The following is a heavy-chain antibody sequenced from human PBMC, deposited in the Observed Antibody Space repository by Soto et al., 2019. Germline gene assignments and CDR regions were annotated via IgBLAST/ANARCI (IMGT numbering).Heavy chain of an antibody. Sequence: GESLKISCKGSGYSFTSYWIGWVRQMPGKGLEWMGIIYPGDSDTRYSPSFQAQVTISADKSISTAYLQWSSLKASDTAMYYCARTTGWCSSTSCYFDYWGQGTLVTVSS. CDR2: IYPGDSDT. CDR1: GYSFTSYW. CDR3: ARTTGWCSSTSCYFDY. D-gene: IGHD2-2*01. V-gene: IGHV5-51*01. J-gene: IGHJ4*02.